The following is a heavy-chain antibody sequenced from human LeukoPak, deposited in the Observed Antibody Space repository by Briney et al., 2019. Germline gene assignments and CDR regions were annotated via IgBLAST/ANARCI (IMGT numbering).Heavy chain of an antibody. CDR1: GFTFSSYAM. CDR3: ARDRTYPQLVSRYFDY. CDR2: IYHSGIT. D-gene: IGHD6-6*01. V-gene: IGHV4-4*02. J-gene: IGHJ4*02. Sequence: PGGSLRLSCAASGFTFSSYAMSWVRQPPGKGLEWIEEIYHSGITNYNPSLKSRVTISVDKSKNQFSLKLSSVTAADTAVYYCARDRTYPQLVSRYFDYWGQGTLVTVSS.